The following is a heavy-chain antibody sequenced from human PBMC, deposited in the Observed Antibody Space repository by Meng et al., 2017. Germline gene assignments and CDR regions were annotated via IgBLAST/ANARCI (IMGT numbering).Heavy chain of an antibody. D-gene: IGHD1-26*01. CDR2: IRSSGSTI. V-gene: IGHV3-11*04. CDR3: ARERVLVVVGVTDDAFDI. CDR1: GFTFSDYY. J-gene: IGHJ3*02. Sequence: GESLKISCAASGFTFSDYYMSWIRQAPGKGLEWVAYIRSSGSTIYYADSVKGRFTLSRDNAKNSLYLQMNSLRAEDTAVYYCARERVLVVVGVTDDAFDIWGQGTMVTVSS.